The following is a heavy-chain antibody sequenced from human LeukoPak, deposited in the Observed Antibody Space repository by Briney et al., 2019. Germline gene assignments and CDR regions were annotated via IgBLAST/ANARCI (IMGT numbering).Heavy chain of an antibody. CDR2: TCYRSKWYN. D-gene: IGHD6-19*01. J-gene: IGHJ4*02. CDR3: ARGSFVAAGTNFDY. CDR1: GDSVSSNSAA. Sequence: SQTLSLTCAISGDSVSSNSAAWNWIRQSPSRGLEWLGRTCYRSKWYNDYAVSMKSRITINPDTSKNQFSLQLNSVTPEDTAVYYCARGSFVAAGTNFDYWGQGTLVTVSS. V-gene: IGHV6-1*01.